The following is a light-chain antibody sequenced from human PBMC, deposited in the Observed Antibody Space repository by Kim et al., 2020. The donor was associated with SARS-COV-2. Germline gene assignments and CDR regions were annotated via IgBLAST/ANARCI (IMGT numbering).Light chain of an antibody. J-gene: IGKJ4*01. CDR1: QRVRNN. V-gene: IGKV3-15*01. CDR3: QQYNDWPLLS. Sequence: SPGERVTLFCRASQRVRNNLAWYQQRPGQAPRLLLYGASTRATDIPARFSGSGSGTEFTLTIRSLQSEDLAVYYCQQYNDWPLLSFGGGTKVDIK. CDR2: GAS.